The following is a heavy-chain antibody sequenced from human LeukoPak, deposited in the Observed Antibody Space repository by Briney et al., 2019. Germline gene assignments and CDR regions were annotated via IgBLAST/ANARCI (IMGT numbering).Heavy chain of an antibody. J-gene: IGHJ6*04. V-gene: IGHV3-53*01. CDR3: ARDREVVTAKAQMDV. Sequence: GGSLRLSCAVSGFTVSTNHRSWVRQAPGKGLEWVSVIYNDANTYYTDSVKGRFTISRDNSKNTLFLQMNSLRAEDTAVYYCARDREVVTAKAQMDVWGKGTTVTASS. CDR1: GFTVSTNH. D-gene: IGHD2-21*02. CDR2: IYNDANT.